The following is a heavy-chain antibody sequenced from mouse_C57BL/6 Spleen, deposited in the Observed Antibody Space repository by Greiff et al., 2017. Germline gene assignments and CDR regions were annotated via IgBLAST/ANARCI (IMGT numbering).Heavy chain of an antibody. J-gene: IGHJ2*01. CDR2: ISSGSSTI. V-gene: IGHV5-17*01. CDR1: GFTFSDYG. CDR3: ARWLRYFFDY. Sequence: EVQLQESGGGLVKPGGSLKLSCAASGFTFSDYGMHWVRQAPEKGLEWVAYISSGSSTIYYADTVKGRFTISRDNAKNTLFLQMTSLRSEDTAMYYCARWLRYFFDYWGQGTTLTVSS. D-gene: IGHD1-1*01.